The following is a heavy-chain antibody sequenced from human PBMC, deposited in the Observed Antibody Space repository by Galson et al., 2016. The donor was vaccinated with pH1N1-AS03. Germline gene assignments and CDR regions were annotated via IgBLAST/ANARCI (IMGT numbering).Heavy chain of an antibody. J-gene: IGHJ4*02. V-gene: IGHV3-7*01. CDR1: GFTFSSSW. CDR3: VKGGTNFDS. Sequence: SLRLACAASGFTFSSSWMSWVRQAPGKGLEWVDNIRQDGSDKYYVDSVRGRFTISRDNAKNSLYLQMNSLRAEDTAVYYCVKGGTNFDSWGQGTLVTVSS. D-gene: IGHD1-26*01. CDR2: IRQDGSDK.